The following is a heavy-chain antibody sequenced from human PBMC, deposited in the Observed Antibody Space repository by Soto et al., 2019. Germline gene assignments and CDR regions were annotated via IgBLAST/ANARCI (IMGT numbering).Heavy chain of an antibody. D-gene: IGHD5-18*01. J-gene: IGHJ4*02. CDR3: AKGGYTFAYE. CDR2: ISPSASDT. V-gene: IGHV3-23*01. CDR1: GFSFSTSS. Sequence: EVQLLESGGALVQPGGSLRLSCAASGFSFSTSSMAWVRQPPGKGLEWVSAISPSASDTLYADSVKGRFTISRDNSQNTLFLQMTSLRADDTAVYYWAKGGYTFAYEWGQGALVTVSS.